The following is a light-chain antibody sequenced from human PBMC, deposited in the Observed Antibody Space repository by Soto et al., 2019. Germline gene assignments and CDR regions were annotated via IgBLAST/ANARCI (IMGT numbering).Light chain of an antibody. Sequence: QSVLTQPPSVSGAPGERFTLTCTGSSCNIVAGYDVHWYQQLPGTAPKLLIYGNSNRPSGVPDRFSGSKSGTSASLAITGLQAEDEADYYCQSYDSSLSALFGGGTKLTVL. CDR3: QSYDSSLSAL. V-gene: IGLV1-40*01. CDR2: GNS. CDR1: SCNIVAGYD. J-gene: IGLJ3*02.